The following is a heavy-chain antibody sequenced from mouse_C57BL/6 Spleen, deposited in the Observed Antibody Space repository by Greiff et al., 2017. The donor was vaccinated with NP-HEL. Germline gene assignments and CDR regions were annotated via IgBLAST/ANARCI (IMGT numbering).Heavy chain of an antibody. CDR2: INPNNGGT. CDR3: ARKGYYDYDDGFAY. V-gene: IGHV1-22*01. CDR1: GYNINDYN. Sequence: EVQLQQSGPELVKPGASVKLSCTASGYNINDYNMHWVKQSPGKSLEWIGYINPNNGGTRYNPKFQGKATMTANKSSSTAYLELRSLTSEDSAVYYCARKGYYDYDDGFAYWGQGTLVTVSA. J-gene: IGHJ3*01. D-gene: IGHD2-4*01.